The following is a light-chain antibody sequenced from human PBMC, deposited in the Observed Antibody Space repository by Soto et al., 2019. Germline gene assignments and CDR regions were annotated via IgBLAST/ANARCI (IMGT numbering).Light chain of an antibody. CDR3: QQYDNWPPT. CDR2: GAS. J-gene: IGKJ4*01. Sequence: EVLIWQSPATLSVSPGERATLSCRASQTISSNLAWYQHKPGQAPRLLFYGASNRATGIPARFTGSGSGTEFTLTISSLQSEAFAVSSCQQYDNWPPTFGGGTKVDIK. V-gene: IGKV3-15*01. CDR1: QTISSN.